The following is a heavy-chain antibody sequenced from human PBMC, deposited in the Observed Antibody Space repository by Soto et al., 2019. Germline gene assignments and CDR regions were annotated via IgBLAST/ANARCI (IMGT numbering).Heavy chain of an antibody. Sequence: SVKVSCKASGGTFSSYTISWVRQAPGQGLEWMGRIIPILGIANYAQKFQGRVTITADKSTSTAYMELSSLRSEDTAVYYCARDPPYYDSSGDYFDYWGQGTLVTSPQ. D-gene: IGHD3-22*01. CDR3: ARDPPYYDSSGDYFDY. V-gene: IGHV1-69*04. CDR1: GGTFSSYT. CDR2: IIPILGIA. J-gene: IGHJ4*02.